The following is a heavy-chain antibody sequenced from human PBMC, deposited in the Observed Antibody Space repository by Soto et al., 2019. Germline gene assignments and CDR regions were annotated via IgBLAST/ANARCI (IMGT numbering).Heavy chain of an antibody. CDR2: ISDSGGST. CDR1: GFTFSSYG. Sequence: GSLRLSCAASGFTFSSYGMHWVRQAPGKGLEWVSGISDSGGSTYYADSVKGRFTISRDNSKNTLYLQMNSLRAEDTAVYYCANGCGGTYYSRIHYRGQGTLVTVSS. D-gene: IGHD2-15*01. CDR3: ANGCGGTYYSRIHY. V-gene: IGHV3-23*01. J-gene: IGHJ4*02.